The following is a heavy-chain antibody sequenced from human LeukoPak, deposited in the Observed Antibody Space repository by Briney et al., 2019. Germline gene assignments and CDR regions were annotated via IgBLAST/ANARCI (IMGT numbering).Heavy chain of an antibody. CDR1: GFTFSTYW. CDR2: IKEDGGEK. V-gene: IGHV3-7*01. CDR3: TRRAVAGSNDY. Sequence: GGTLRLSCAASGFTFSTYWMTWVRQAPGKGLEWVANIKEDGGEKYDVDSVKGLFTISRDNAKTSLYLQMNSLRAEDTSMYYCTRRAVAGSNDYWGQGTLVTVSS. J-gene: IGHJ4*02. D-gene: IGHD6-19*01.